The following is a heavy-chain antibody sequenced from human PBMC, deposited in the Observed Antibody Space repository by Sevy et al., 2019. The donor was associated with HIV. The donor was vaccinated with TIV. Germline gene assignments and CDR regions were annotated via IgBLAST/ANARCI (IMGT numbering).Heavy chain of an antibody. Sequence: GGSLRLSCAASGFTFSPYWMTWVRQAPGRGLEWVANIRPDGSDKYYVESVKGGFTISRDNAKNSLYQQMNSLRADDTAMYYCARGVGLDCWGQGALVTVSS. CDR2: IRPDGSDK. D-gene: IGHD1-26*01. J-gene: IGHJ4*02. CDR3: ARGVGLDC. CDR1: GFTFSPYW. V-gene: IGHV3-7*02.